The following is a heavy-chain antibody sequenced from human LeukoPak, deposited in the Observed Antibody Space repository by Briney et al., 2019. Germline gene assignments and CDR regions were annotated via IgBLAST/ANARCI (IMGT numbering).Heavy chain of an antibody. J-gene: IGHJ4*02. D-gene: IGHD2-2*03. CDR2: ITPVIGMA. CDR3: ARDGDSHMDQVFFDY. Sequence: VASVKVSCKTSGVTLSTYAISWVRQAPGQGLEWMGRITPVIGMANYAQKYQGRVTITADRSTSTTYMELSSLRSEDTAIYYCARDGDSHMDQVFFDYWGQGTLVTVSS. V-gene: IGHV1-69*04. CDR1: GVTLSTYA.